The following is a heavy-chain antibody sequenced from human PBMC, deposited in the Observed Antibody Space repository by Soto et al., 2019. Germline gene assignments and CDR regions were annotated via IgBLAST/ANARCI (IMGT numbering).Heavy chain of an antibody. CDR1: GFTFSSYA. CDR3: ATQGRYSSSWYFYFGY. V-gene: IGHV3-23*01. Sequence: GGSLRLACAASGFTFSSYAMSWVRQAPGKGLEWVSAISGSGGSTYYADSVKGRFSISRDNSKNTLYLQMNSLRAEDTAVYYCATQGRYSSSWYFYFGYWGQGTLVTVSS. D-gene: IGHD6-13*01. J-gene: IGHJ4*02. CDR2: ISGSGGST.